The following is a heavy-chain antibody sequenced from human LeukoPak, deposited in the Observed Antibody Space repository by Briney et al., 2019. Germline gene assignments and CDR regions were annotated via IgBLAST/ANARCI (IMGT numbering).Heavy chain of an antibody. J-gene: IGHJ6*02. V-gene: IGHV4-4*07. CDR1: GGSISSYY. CDR3: ASSNPGYSSGWFGVSYYGMDV. CDR2: IYTSGST. Sequence: RASETLSLTCTVSGGSISSYYWSWLRQPAGKGLEWIGRIYTSGSTNYNPSLKSRVTMSVDTSKNQFSLKLSSVTAADTAVYYCASSNPGYSSGWFGVSYYGMDVWGQGTTVTVSS. D-gene: IGHD6-19*01.